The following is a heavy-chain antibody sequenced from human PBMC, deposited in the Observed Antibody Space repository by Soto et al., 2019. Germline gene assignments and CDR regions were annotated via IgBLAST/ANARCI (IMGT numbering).Heavy chain of an antibody. Sequence: ASVKVSCKASGGTFSSYAISWVRQAPGQGLEWMGGIIPIFGTANYAQKFQGRVTITADKSTSTAYMELSSLRSEDTAVYYCASRIVGATSYYYGMDVWGQGTTVTVSS. CDR2: IIPIFGTA. J-gene: IGHJ6*02. CDR3: ASRIVGATSYYYGMDV. D-gene: IGHD1-26*01. CDR1: GGTFSSYA. V-gene: IGHV1-69*06.